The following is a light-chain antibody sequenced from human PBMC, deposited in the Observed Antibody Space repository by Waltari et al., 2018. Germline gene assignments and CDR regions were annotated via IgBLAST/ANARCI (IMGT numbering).Light chain of an antibody. Sequence: EIVLTQSPATLSLSPGERATLACRASQSVSSYLVWYQQKPGQAPRPLIYEASKRATGIPARFSGSGSGTDFTLTISSLEPEDFAVYYCQQRGNWPSGYTFGQGTKLEIK. J-gene: IGKJ2*01. V-gene: IGKV3-11*01. CDR3: QQRGNWPSGYT. CDR1: QSVSSY. CDR2: EAS.